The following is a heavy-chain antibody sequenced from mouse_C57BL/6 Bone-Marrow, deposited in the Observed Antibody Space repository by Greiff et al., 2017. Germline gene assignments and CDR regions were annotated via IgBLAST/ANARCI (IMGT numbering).Heavy chain of an antibody. J-gene: IGHJ2*01. Sequence: VQLQQSGAELVRPGASVKLSCTASGFNIKDDYMHWVKQRHEQGLEWIGWIDPENGDTEYASKFQGKATITADTSSNTAYLQLSSLTSEDTAVYYCTPLYNYGSSYDYWGQGTTLTVSA. V-gene: IGHV14-4*01. D-gene: IGHD1-1*01. CDR3: TPLYNYGSSYDY. CDR2: IDPENGDT. CDR1: GFNIKDDY.